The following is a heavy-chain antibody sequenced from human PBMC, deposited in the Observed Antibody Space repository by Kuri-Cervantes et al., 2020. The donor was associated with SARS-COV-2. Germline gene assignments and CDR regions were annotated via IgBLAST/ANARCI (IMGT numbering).Heavy chain of an antibody. CDR3: ARDAARAAFDI. D-gene: IGHD6-25*01. V-gene: IGHV3-11*05. CDR2: ISSSSSYT. Sequence: LSLTCAASGFTFSDYYMSWIRQAPGKGLEWVSYISSSSSYTNYADSVKGRFTISRDNAKNSLYLQTNSLRAEDTAVYYCARDAARAAFDIWGQGTMVTVSS. J-gene: IGHJ3*02. CDR1: GFTFSDYY.